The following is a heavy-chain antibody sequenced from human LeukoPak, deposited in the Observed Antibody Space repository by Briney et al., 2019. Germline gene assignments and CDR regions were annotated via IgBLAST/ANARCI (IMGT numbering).Heavy chain of an antibody. J-gene: IGHJ4*02. D-gene: IGHD1-26*01. CDR2: MNPNSGNT. CDR3: ARSSVGARRRIDY. Sequence: WVSVKVSCKASGYTFTSYDINWVRQATGQGLEWMGWMNPNSGNTGYAQKFQGRVTMTRSTSINTAYMELNSLTSEDTAVYYCARSSVGARRRIDYWGQGTLVTVSS. V-gene: IGHV1-8*01. CDR1: GYTFTSYD.